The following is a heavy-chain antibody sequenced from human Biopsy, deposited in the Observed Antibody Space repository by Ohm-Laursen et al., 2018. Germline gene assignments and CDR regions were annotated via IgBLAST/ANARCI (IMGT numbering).Heavy chain of an antibody. CDR3: TRDVKRYCSGSSCYTGYFGMDV. V-gene: IGHV4-61*01. CDR1: GGSVSDSFLF. CDR2: VYYSGTT. D-gene: IGHD2-2*01. J-gene: IGHJ6*02. Sequence: TLSLTCSVSGGSVSDSFLFWSWIRQPPGKGLEWIGNVYYSGTTNYNPSLKSRVTVSIDTSKNQFSLKLTSVTAADTAVYFCTRDVKRYCSGSSCYTGYFGMDVWGQGTTVTVSS.